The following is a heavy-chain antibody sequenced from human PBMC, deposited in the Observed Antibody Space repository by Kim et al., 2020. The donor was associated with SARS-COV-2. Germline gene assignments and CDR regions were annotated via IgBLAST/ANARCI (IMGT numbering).Heavy chain of an antibody. Sequence: GGSLRLSCAASGFTFSSYSMNWVRQAPGKGLEWVSSISSSSSYTYYADSVKGRFTISRDNAKNSLYLQMNSLRAEDTAVYYCARWLGKGMDVWGQGTTVTVSS. D-gene: IGHD1-26*01. CDR3: ARWLGKGMDV. CDR2: ISSSSSYT. CDR1: GFTFSSYS. V-gene: IGHV3-21*04. J-gene: IGHJ6*02.